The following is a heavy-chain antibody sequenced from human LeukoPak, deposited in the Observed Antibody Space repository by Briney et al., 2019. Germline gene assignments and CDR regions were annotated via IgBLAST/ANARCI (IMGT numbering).Heavy chain of an antibody. CDR1: GGSISSYY. CDR3: ARSYSNDYYYYMDV. V-gene: IGHV4-59*01. D-gene: IGHD4-11*01. Sequence: SETLSLTCTVSGGSISSYYWSWIRQPPGKGLEWIGYIYYSGSTNYNPSLKSRVTISVDTSKNQFSLKLSSVTAADTAVYYCARSYSNDYYYYMDVWGTGTTVTVSS. J-gene: IGHJ6*03. CDR2: IYYSGST.